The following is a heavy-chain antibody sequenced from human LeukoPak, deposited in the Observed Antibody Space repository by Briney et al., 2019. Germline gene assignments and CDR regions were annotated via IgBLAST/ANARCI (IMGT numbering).Heavy chain of an antibody. CDR2: ISSSGTYI. J-gene: IGHJ4*02. CDR1: GFSFITSN. CDR3: ARVRYDSSGNDY. D-gene: IGHD3-22*01. Sequence: GGSLRLSCAASGFSFITSNMNWVRQAPGKGLEWVSSISSSGTYIYYADSVRGRFTISRDNAKNSLYLQMNSLRAEDTAVYYCARVRYDSSGNDYWGQGTLVTVSS. V-gene: IGHV3-21*01.